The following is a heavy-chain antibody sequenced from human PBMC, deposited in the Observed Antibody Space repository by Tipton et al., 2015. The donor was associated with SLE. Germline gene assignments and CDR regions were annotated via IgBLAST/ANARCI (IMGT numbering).Heavy chain of an antibody. J-gene: IGHJ3*02. CDR2: IYPADSDT. V-gene: IGHV5-51*03. CDR3: AGALTMVPRDAFDI. CDR1: VYSFTSYW. D-gene: IGHD4/OR15-4a*01. Sequence: VQLVQSGAEVRKPGESLKISCEASVYSFTSYWIGWVRQMPGKGLEWMGIIYPADSDTRYSPSFQGQVTISADKSISTAYLQWSSLKASDTAMYYCAGALTMVPRDAFDIWGQGTMVTVSS.